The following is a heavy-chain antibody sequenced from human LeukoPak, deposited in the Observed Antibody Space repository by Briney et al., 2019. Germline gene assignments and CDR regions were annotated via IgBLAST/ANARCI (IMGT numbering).Heavy chain of an antibody. J-gene: IGHJ5*02. CDR3: ARYIVARNWFDP. D-gene: IGHD5-12*01. V-gene: IGHV1-18*04. CDR1: GYTFTGYY. CDR2: ISAYNGNT. Sequence: ASVKVSCKASGYTFTGYYMHWVRQAPGQGLEWMGWISAYNGNTNYAQKLQGRVTMTTDTSTSTAYMELRSLRSDDTAVYYCARYIVARNWFDPWGQGTLVTVSS.